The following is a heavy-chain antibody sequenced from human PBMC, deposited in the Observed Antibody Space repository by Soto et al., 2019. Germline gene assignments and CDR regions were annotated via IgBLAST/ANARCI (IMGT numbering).Heavy chain of an antibody. CDR1: GFTLNSRW. J-gene: IGHJ4*02. V-gene: IGHV3-74*01. CDR3: ARDQDTYGQAVFDS. CDR2: IKTDGTST. D-gene: IGHD2-15*01. Sequence: GGSMRLSCAASGFTLNSRWMHWVRQAPGKGLVWVSRIKTDGTSTSYADSVKGRFTISRDNAKNTLYLQMNSLGAEDTAMYYCARDQDTYGQAVFDSWGQGTLVTVSS.